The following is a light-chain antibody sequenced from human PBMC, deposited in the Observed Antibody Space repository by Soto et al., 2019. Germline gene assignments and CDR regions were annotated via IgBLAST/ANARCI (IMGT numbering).Light chain of an antibody. CDR1: NSDIGTYIY. CDR2: DVS. V-gene: IGLV2-14*01. J-gene: IGLJ2*01. CDR3: SSYTASRTK. Sequence: QSVLTQPASVSGSPGQSITISCTGTNSDIGTYIYVSWYQQHPGKAPKLLIYDVSNRPSGVSNRFSGSKSGNTASLTISGLQAEDEADYYCSSYTASRTKFGGGTKLTV.